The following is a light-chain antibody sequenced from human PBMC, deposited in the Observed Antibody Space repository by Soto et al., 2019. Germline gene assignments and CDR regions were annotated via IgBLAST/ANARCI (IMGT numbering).Light chain of an antibody. Sequence: EIVLTQSPGTLSLSPGERATLSCRASPGVWSNYLAWYQQKPGQAPRLLIYGVSSRATGISDRFSGSGSGTDFTLTISRLEPEDFAVYYCQQYGSSPWTFGQGTKVEI. CDR2: GVS. J-gene: IGKJ1*01. V-gene: IGKV3-20*01. CDR1: PGVWSNY. CDR3: QQYGSSPWT.